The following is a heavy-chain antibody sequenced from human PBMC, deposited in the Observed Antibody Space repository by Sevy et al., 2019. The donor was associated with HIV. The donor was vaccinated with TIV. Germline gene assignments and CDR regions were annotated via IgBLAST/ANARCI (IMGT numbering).Heavy chain of an antibody. V-gene: IGHV1-2*02. J-gene: IGHJ6*02. Sequence: ASVKVSCKASGYTFTDYYIHWVRQAPGQGLEWMGWINPKSGGTNYAQKFHGRVTMTSDTSISTAYMELSRLRSDDTAVYYCARVVEPAGIDPYYYGVDVWGPGATVTVS. CDR3: ARVVEPAGIDPYYYGVDV. CDR2: INPKSGGT. D-gene: IGHD2-2*02. CDR1: GYTFTDYY.